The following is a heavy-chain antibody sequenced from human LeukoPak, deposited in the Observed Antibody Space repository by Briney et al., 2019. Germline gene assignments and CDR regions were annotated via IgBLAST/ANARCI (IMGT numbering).Heavy chain of an antibody. Sequence: SETLSLTCAVYGGSFSGYYWSWIRQPPGEGLEWIGEINHSGSTNYNPSLKSRVTISVDTSKNQFSLKLSSVTAADTAVYYCARGLPYYYDSSGYSPFDYWGQGTLVTVSS. D-gene: IGHD3-22*01. CDR1: GGSFSGYY. CDR3: ARGLPYYYDSSGYSPFDY. CDR2: INHSGST. J-gene: IGHJ4*02. V-gene: IGHV4-34*01.